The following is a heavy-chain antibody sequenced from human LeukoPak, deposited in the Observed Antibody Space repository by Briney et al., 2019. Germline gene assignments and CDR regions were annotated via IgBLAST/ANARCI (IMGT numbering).Heavy chain of an antibody. CDR1: GGSISSGSYY. J-gene: IGHJ1*01. CDR2: IYTSGST. Sequence: PSETLSLTCTVSGGSISSGSYYWSWIRQPAGKGLEWIGRIYTSGSTNYNPSLKSRVTMSLDKSNNQFSLKLTSVTAADTAMYYCGRNAAYCIDCWGQGILVTVSS. V-gene: IGHV4-61*02. CDR3: GRNAAYCIDC. D-gene: IGHD3-9*01.